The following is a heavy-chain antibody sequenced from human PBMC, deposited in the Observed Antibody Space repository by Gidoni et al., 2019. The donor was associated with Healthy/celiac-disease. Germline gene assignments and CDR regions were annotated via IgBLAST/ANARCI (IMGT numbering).Heavy chain of an antibody. CDR2: ISGSGGST. CDR1: GFTFISYA. J-gene: IGHJ6*02. V-gene: IGHV3-23*01. Sequence: EVQLLESGGGLVQPGGSLSLSCAASGFTFISYALSWVRQAPGKGLEWVSAISGSGGSTYYADSVKGRFTISRDNSKNTLYLQMNSLRAEDTAVYYCASSGAYGDYVAYYYYGMDVWGQGTTVTVSS. CDR3: ASSGAYGDYVAYYYYGMDV. D-gene: IGHD4-17*01.